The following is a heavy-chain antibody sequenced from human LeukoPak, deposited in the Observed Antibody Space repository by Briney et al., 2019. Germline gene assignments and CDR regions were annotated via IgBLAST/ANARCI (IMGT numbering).Heavy chain of an antibody. J-gene: IGHJ4*02. CDR3: ARSSGGWLPGDY. D-gene: IGHD5-12*01. CDR1: GGSISSDY. V-gene: IGHV4-59*01. Sequence: SETLSLTCTVSGGSISSDYWNWIRQPPGNGLEWIGYIYYSGNTNYNPSLKSRVTISADTSKNQFFLNLTSVTAADTAVYYCARSSGGWLPGDYWGQGTLVTVSS. CDR2: IYYSGNT.